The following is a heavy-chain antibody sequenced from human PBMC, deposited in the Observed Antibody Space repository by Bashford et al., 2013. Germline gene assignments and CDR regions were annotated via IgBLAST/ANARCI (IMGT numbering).Heavy chain of an antibody. J-gene: IGHJ4*02. Sequence: RQAPGKGLEWIGYISYSGSTDXNPSLKSRVTISVDSSKNQFSLKLNSMTAADTAVYYCARAFSSGWMNYWGQGTLVTVSS. CDR2: ISYSGST. V-gene: IGHV4-59*01. CDR3: ARAFSSGWMNY. D-gene: IGHD6-19*01.